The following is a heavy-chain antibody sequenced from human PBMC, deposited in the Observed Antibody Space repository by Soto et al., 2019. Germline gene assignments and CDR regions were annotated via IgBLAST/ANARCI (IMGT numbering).Heavy chain of an antibody. CDR3: AKDHSEGAWYGSGNGPVDY. V-gene: IGHV3-23*01. CDR1: GFTFSSYA. Sequence: GGSLRLSCAASGFTFSSYAMSWVRQAPGGGLEWVSAISGSGGSTYYAESVKGRFTISRDNSKNTLYLQMNSLRAEDTAVYYCAKDHSEGAWYGSGNGPVDYWGQGTLVTVS. J-gene: IGHJ4*02. CDR2: ISGSGGST. D-gene: IGHD3-10*01.